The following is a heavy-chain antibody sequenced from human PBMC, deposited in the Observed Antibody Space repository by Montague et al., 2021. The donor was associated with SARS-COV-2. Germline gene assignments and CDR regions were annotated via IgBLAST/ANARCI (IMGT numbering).Heavy chain of an antibody. Sequence: SETLSLTCAVSGGSISSSNWWSWVRQPPGKGLEWIGEIYHSGSTHYNPSLKSRVTISVDKSKNQFSLKLSSVTAADTAVYYCARWDSSGWFGRSYYGMDVWGQGTTVTVSS. J-gene: IGHJ6*02. CDR2: IYHSGST. CDR1: GGSISSSNW. CDR3: ARWDSSGWFGRSYYGMDV. D-gene: IGHD6-19*01. V-gene: IGHV4-4*02.